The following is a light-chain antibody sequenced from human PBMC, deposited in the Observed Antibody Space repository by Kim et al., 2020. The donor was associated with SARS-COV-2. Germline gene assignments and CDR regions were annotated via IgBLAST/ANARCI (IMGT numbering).Light chain of an antibody. V-gene: IGKV1-5*01. CDR1: QSISSW. J-gene: IGKJ1*01. CDR2: DAS. Sequence: DIQMTQSPSTLSASVGDRVTITCRASQSISSWLAWYQQKPGKAPKLLIYDASSLESGVPSRFSGSGSGTEFTLTISSLQPDDFATYHCQQYNSYPPWTFGQGTKVYIK. CDR3: QQYNSYPPWT.